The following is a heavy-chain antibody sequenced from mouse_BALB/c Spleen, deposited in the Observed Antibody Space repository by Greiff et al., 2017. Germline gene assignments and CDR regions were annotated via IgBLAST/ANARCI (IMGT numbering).Heavy chain of an antibody. CDR3: TRDREDYDPFAY. V-gene: IGHV7-3*02. Sequence: LVESGGGLVQPGGPLRLPCATLGSTFTDYYISGVRQPPGKALEWLGFFRNKANGYTTENSASAEGRFTIPRDNSQSILYLQMNTLRAEDSATYYCTRDREDYDPFAYWGQGTLVTVSA. J-gene: IGHJ3*01. CDR1: GSTFTDYY. D-gene: IGHD2-4*01. CDR2: FRNKANGYTT.